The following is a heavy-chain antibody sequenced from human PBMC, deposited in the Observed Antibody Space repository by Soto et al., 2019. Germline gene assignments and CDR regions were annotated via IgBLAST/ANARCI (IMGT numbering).Heavy chain of an antibody. CDR1: GYTFTSYG. J-gene: IGHJ3*02. Sequence: QVQLEQSGAEVKKPGASVKVSCKASGYTFTSYGISWVRQAPGQGLEWMGWISAYNGKTNYAQKLQGRVTMTTDTSTSTAYMELRSLRSDGTAVYSWARLTMAEDAFGIWGQGTMVTVSS. CDR3: ARLTMAEDAFGI. D-gene: IGHD3-10*01. V-gene: IGHV1-18*01. CDR2: ISAYNGKT.